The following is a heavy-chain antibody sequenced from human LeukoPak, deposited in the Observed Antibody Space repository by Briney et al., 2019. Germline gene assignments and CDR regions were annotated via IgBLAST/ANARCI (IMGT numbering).Heavy chain of an antibody. Sequence: GGSLRLSCAASGFTFSSYAMHWVRQAPGKGREYVSSIRSNVGSTYYANSVKGRFTISRDNSKNTLYLQMGSLRAEDMAVYYCARGQGGYSLWWGIIWFDPWGQGTLVTVSS. CDR1: GFTFSSYA. D-gene: IGHD5-18*01. CDR2: IRSNVGST. V-gene: IGHV3-64*01. CDR3: ARGQGGYSLWWGIIWFDP. J-gene: IGHJ5*02.